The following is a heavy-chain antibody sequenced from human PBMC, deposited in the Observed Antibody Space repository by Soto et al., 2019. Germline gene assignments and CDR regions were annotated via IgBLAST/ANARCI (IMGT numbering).Heavy chain of an antibody. CDR2: IIPIFGTA. V-gene: IGHV1-69*13. CDR3: ARAASNYFASGSYLPYYMDV. CDR1: GGTFSSYA. D-gene: IGHD3-10*01. Sequence: GASVKVSCKASGGTFSSYAISWVRQAPGQGLEWMGGIIPIFGTANYAQKFQGRVTITADESTSTAYMELSSLRSEDTAVYYCARAASNYFASGSYLPYYMDVWGKGTTVTVSS. J-gene: IGHJ6*03.